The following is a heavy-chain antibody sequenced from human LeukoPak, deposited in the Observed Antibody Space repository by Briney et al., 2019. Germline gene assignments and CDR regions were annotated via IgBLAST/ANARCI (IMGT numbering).Heavy chain of an antibody. CDR1: GFSFSGSA. Sequence: GGSLRLSCAASGFSFSGSAIHWVRQASGKGLEWVGQIRRKGNDYATAYTASVKGRFTISRDDSKHTAFLQMDSLKTEDTAVYFCARLGGSPPYFDYWGQGTLVTVSS. CDR2: IRRKGNDYAT. CDR3: ARLGGSPPYFDY. J-gene: IGHJ4*02. V-gene: IGHV3-73*01. D-gene: IGHD3-16*01.